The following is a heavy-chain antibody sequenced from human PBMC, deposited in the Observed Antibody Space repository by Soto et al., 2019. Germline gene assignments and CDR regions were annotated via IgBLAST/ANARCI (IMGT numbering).Heavy chain of an antibody. CDR2: INTYSGNT. V-gene: IGHV1-18*01. CDR1: GYTFTNYG. CDR3: ARVVPTLKDYGMDF. J-gene: IGHJ6*02. D-gene: IGHD2-15*01. Sequence: QVQLVQSGAEVKNPGASVKVSCKASGYTFTNYGIGWVRQAPGQGLEWMGWINTYSGNTNSAQKLQGRVTMTTDTHTSTAYMELRRLRSDDTAVYYCARVVPTLKDYGMDFWGQGTTVTFCS.